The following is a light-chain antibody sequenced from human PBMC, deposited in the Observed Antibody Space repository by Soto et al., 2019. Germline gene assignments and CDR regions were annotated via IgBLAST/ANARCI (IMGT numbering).Light chain of an antibody. CDR3: SSYAGSNIFV. CDR2: EVS. Sequence: QSALTQPPSASGSPGQSVTISCTGTSRDVGGYNFVAWYQQHPGKAPKLMISEVSKRPSGVPDRFSGSKSGNTASLTVSGLQAEDEADYYCSSYAGSNIFVFGTGTKVTVL. V-gene: IGLV2-8*01. CDR1: SRDVGGYNF. J-gene: IGLJ1*01.